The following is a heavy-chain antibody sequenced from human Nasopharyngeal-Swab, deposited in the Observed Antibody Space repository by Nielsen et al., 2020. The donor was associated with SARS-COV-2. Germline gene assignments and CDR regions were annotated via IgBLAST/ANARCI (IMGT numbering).Heavy chain of an antibody. J-gene: IGHJ4*02. CDR2: ICYSGST. D-gene: IGHD1-26*01. Sequence: WIRQPPGKGLEWIGYICYSGSTNYNPSLKSRVTISVDTPKNQFSLKLSSVTAADTAVYYCARVWGATCLNWGQGTLVTVSS. CDR3: ARVWGATCLN. V-gene: IGHV4-59*01.